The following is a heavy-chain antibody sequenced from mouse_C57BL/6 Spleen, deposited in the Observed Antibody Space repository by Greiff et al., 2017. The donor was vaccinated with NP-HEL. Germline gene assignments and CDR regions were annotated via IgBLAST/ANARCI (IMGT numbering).Heavy chain of an antibody. V-gene: IGHV2-6-1*01. J-gene: IGHJ4*01. CDR2: IWSDGST. Sequence: QVQLKESGPGLVAPSQSLSITCTVSGFSLTSYGVHWVRQPPGKGLEWLVVIWSDGSTTYNSALKSRLSISKDNSKSQVFLKMNSLQTDDTAMYYCARHDGYFPYAMDYWGQGTSVTVSS. CDR3: ARHDGYFPYAMDY. CDR1: GFSLTSYG. D-gene: IGHD2-3*01.